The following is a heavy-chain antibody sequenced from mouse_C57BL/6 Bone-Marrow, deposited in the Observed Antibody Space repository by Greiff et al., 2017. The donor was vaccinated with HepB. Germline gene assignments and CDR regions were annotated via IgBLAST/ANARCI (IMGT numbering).Heavy chain of an antibody. CDR1: GFNIKDYY. CDR2: IDPEDGDT. Sequence: VQLQQSGAELVRPGASVKLSCTASGFNIKDYYMHWVKQRPEQGLEWIGRIDPEDGDTEYAPKFQGKATTTADTSSNTAYLQLSSLTSEDTAVYYCARYGTTVVGYFDYWGQGTTLTVSS. J-gene: IGHJ2*01. V-gene: IGHV14-1*01. CDR3: ARYGTTVVGYFDY. D-gene: IGHD1-1*01.